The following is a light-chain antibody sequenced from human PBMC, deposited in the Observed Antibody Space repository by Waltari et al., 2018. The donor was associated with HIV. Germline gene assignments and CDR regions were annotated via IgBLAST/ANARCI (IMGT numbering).Light chain of an antibody. CDR2: SNN. CDR3: ATWDDALSGPV. J-gene: IGLJ3*02. V-gene: IGLV1-44*01. Sequence: SVLTQPPPASATPGQRVIISCSGNRSNIGSNPVNWYQQLSGAAPTLLIYSNNQRPAAVPDRFSGSKSGSAASLAISGLKSEDEADYHCATWDDALSGPVFGAGTKLTV. CDR1: RSNIGSNP.